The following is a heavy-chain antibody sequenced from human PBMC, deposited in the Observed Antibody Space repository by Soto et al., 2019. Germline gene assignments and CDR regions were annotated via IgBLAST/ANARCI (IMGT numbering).Heavy chain of an antibody. CDR2: ISYDGSNK. CDR1: GFTFSSYG. CDR3: AKDLPPVTWGDYLLYY. V-gene: IGHV3-30*18. J-gene: IGHJ4*02. D-gene: IGHD4-17*01. Sequence: QVQLVESGGGVVQPGRSLRLSCAASGFTFSSYGMHWVRQAPGKGLEWVAVISYDGSNKYYADSVKGRFTISRDNSKNTLYLQMNSLRAEDTAVYYCAKDLPPVTWGDYLLYYWGQGTLVTFA.